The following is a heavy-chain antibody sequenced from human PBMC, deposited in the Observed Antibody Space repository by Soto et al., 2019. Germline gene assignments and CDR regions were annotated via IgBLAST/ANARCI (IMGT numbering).Heavy chain of an antibody. J-gene: IGHJ4*02. D-gene: IGHD2-2*01. CDR2: INGDGSST. Sequence: EVQLVESGGGLIQPGESLRLSCAASGFTFRNYYMHWARQAPGKGLVWVSHINGDGSSTGYADSVKGRFTISRDNARNTLYLQMNSLRGEDTAVYDCGRGGVPASIDGWGQGALVTVSS. CDR3: GRGGVPASIDG. V-gene: IGHV3-74*01. CDR1: GFTFRNYY.